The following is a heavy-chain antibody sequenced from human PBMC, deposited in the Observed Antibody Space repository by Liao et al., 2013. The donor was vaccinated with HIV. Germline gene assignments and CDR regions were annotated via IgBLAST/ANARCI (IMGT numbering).Heavy chain of an antibody. Sequence: QVQLLESGPGLVKPSETLSLTCTVSGASISGNYWSWIRQAAGKGLEWIGHIYTSGNSYYNPSLKSRVTMSMDTSKNQVSLKLMSVTAADTAAYYCARDRDSWIGPHAFDLWGQGTMVTVSS. CDR3: ARDRDSWIGPHAFDL. J-gene: IGHJ3*01. V-gene: IGHV4-4*07. CDR1: GASISGNY. CDR2: IYTSGNS. D-gene: IGHD3-3*01.